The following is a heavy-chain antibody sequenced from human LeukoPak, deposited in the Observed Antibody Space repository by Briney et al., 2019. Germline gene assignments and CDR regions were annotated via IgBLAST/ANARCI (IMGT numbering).Heavy chain of an antibody. CDR1: GFPFGSYV. CDR3: AKALFYDSSGYYGY. D-gene: IGHD3-22*01. J-gene: IGHJ4*02. CDR2: ISGSGGST. Sequence: GGSLRLSCEGSGFPFGSYVMSWVRQAPGKGLEWVSAISGSGGSTYYADSVKGRFTISRDNSKNTLYLQMNSLRAEDTAVYYCAKALFYDSSGYYGYWGQGTLVTVSS. V-gene: IGHV3-23*01.